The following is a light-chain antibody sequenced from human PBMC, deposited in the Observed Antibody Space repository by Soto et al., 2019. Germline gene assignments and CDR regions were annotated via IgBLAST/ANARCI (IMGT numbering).Light chain of an antibody. Sequence: EIVLTQSPGTLSLSPGERATLSCRASQSFSSSYLAWYQQKPGQAPRLLIYGASSRATGIPDRFSGSGSGTDFTLTISRLEPEDFAVYYCQQYGSSTLVTVGPGTKVDIK. CDR1: QSFSSSY. CDR3: QQYGSSTLVT. V-gene: IGKV3-20*01. CDR2: GAS. J-gene: IGKJ3*01.